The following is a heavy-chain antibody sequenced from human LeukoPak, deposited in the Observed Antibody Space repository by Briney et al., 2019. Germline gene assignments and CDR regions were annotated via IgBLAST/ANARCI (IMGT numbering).Heavy chain of an antibody. CDR1: GFTFSSYG. Sequence: GGSLRLSCAASGFTFSSYGMHWVRQAPGKGLEWVAVISYDGSNKYYADSVKGRFTISRDNSKNTLYLQMNSLRAEDTAVYYCAKPAVAVDYWGQGTLVTVSS. CDR3: AKPAVAVDY. V-gene: IGHV3-30*18. D-gene: IGHD6-19*01. J-gene: IGHJ4*02. CDR2: ISYDGSNK.